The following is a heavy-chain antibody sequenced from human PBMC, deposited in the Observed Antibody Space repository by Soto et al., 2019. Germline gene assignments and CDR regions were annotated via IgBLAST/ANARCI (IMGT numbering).Heavy chain of an antibody. CDR3: ARHLLGDAFDI. J-gene: IGHJ3*02. CDR1: GGSISSGGYY. V-gene: IGHV4-31*03. D-gene: IGHD3-10*01. CDR2: IYYSGST. Sequence: QVQLQESGPGLVKPSQTLSLTCTVSGGSISSGGYYWSWIRQHPGKGLEWLGYIYYSGSTYYNPSLKSRVTISVDTSKNQFALRLGSVTSADTAVYYCARHLLGDAFDIWGQGTMVTVSS.